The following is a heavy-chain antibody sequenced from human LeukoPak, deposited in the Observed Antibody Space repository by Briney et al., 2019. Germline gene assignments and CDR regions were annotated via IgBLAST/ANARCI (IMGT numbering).Heavy chain of an antibody. D-gene: IGHD2-15*01. V-gene: IGHV3-23*01. CDR2: ISNGKT. Sequence: GGSLKLSCAASGFPFSSHAMSWVRQPPGKGLEWVAAISNGKTYYADSVRGRFAISRDDSTNTVYLHMNSLRDEDTALYHCVREAGYCAPVCVKTNWFDPWGQGTLVTVSS. CDR3: VREAGYCAPVCVKTNWFDP. CDR1: GFPFSSHA. J-gene: IGHJ5*02.